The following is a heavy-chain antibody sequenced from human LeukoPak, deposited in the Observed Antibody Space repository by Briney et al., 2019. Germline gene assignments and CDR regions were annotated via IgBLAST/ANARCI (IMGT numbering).Heavy chain of an antibody. CDR2: MYFSGST. J-gene: IGHJ5*02. CDR1: GGSISSSSYF. V-gene: IGHV4-39*01. CDR3: ASTLLGSCSGGSCPLVP. Sequence: SETLSLTCTVSGGSISSSSYFWGWIRQPPGKGLRWIGSMYFSGSTYYNPSLKSRVTIYVDTSKNQFSLKLSSVTAADTAVYYCASTLLGSCSGGSCPLVPWGQGTLVTVSS. D-gene: IGHD2-15*01.